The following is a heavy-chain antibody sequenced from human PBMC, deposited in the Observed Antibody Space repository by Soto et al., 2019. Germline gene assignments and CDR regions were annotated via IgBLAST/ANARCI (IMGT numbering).Heavy chain of an antibody. V-gene: IGHV4-30-2*01. CDR3: ARGGQDIVLVPAANEGYYFDY. D-gene: IGHD2-2*01. J-gene: IGHJ4*02. CDR1: GGSISSGGYS. Sequence: SETLSLTCAVSGGSISSGGYSWSWIRQPPGKGLEWIGYIYHSGSTYYNPSLKSRVTISVDRSKNQFSLKLSSVTAADTAVYYCARGGQDIVLVPAANEGYYFDYWGQGTLVTVSS. CDR2: IYHSGST.